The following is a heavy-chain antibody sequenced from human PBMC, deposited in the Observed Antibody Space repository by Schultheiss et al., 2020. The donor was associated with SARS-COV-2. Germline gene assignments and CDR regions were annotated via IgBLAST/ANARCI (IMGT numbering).Heavy chain of an antibody. CDR3: AIGGYDSYDYYYYYMDV. CDR2: INAGNGNT. J-gene: IGHJ6*03. Sequence: ASVKVSCKASGYTFTTYAIHWVRQAPGQSLEWMGWINAGNGNTKFSQKFQDRVTITRDTSASTAYMELSSLKSEDTAVYYCAIGGYDSYDYYYYYMDVWGKGTTVTVSS. CDR1: GYTFTTYA. D-gene: IGHD5-12*01. V-gene: IGHV1-3*01.